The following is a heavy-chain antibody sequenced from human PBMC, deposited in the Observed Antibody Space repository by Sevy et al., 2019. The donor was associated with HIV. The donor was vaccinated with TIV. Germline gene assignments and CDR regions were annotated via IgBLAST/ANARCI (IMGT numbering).Heavy chain of an antibody. CDR1: GGSISSYY. J-gene: IGHJ4*02. Sequence: SETLSLTCTVSGGSISSYYWSWIRQPPGKGLEWIGYIYYSGSTNYNPSLKSRVTISVDTSKNQFSLKLSSVTAADTAVYYCARLGYYYDSSGSNGTPVFDYWGQGTLVTVSS. CDR2: IYYSGST. CDR3: ARLGYYYDSSGSNGTPVFDY. D-gene: IGHD3-22*01. V-gene: IGHV4-59*01.